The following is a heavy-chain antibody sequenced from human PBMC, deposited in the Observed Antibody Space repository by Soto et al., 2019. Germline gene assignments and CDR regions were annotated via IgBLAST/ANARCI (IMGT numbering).Heavy chain of an antibody. CDR2: IWFDGSKK. J-gene: IGHJ5*02. Sequence: QVQLVESGGGVVQPGKSLRLSCAASGFKFRNYAIHWVRQAPGKGLEWLAVIWFDGSKKYYADSVKGRFTISRDNSKNTVYLDMKSLTADDSGVFYCARAHTMMILDRFDPWGHGTLVTVSS. D-gene: IGHD3-22*01. CDR3: ARAHTMMILDRFDP. V-gene: IGHV3-33*01. CDR1: GFKFRNYA.